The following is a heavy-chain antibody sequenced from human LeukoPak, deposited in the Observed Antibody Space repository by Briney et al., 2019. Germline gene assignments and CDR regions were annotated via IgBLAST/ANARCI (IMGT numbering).Heavy chain of an antibody. V-gene: IGHV3-74*01. J-gene: IGHJ6*02. D-gene: IGHD6-13*01. CDR3: ARVVSSSWTGYYYGMDV. CDR1: GFIFSNYW. CDR2: INTDGSST. Sequence: PGGSLRLSCAGSGFIFSNYWMHWVRHAPGKGLVWVSRINTDGSSTSYADSLKGRFTISRDNAKNTLYLQMNSLRAEDTAVYYCARVVSSSWTGYYYGMDVWGQGTTVTVSS.